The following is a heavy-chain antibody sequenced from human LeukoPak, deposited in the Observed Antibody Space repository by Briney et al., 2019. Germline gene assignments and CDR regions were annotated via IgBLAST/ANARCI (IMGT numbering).Heavy chain of an antibody. Sequence: SETLSLTCTVSGVSISSYYWNCIRQPPGQGLEWIGYIHSSGSTNYNPSLKSRVTISVDTSKNQFSLKLSSVTAADTAVYYCARGLTHYGDYDAYWGQGTLVTVSS. D-gene: IGHD4-17*01. CDR3: ARGLTHYGDYDAY. CDR2: IHSSGST. CDR1: GVSISSYY. J-gene: IGHJ4*02. V-gene: IGHV4-59*01.